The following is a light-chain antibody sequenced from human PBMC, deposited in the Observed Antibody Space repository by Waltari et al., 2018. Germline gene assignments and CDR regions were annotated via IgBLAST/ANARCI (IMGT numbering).Light chain of an antibody. CDR3: MQGVRPWT. J-gene: IGKJ1*01. V-gene: IGKV2-30*01. CDR1: QTLLNTDGNVY. CDR2: QVS. Sequence: DLVVTQSPVTLAVTLGQSASISSTSSQTLLNTDGNVYLIWFQQRPGQSPRLLIYQVSKRDSGVPDRFRGSGSHTDFTLTISRVEADDVGVYFCMQGVRPWTFGQGTKVEIK.